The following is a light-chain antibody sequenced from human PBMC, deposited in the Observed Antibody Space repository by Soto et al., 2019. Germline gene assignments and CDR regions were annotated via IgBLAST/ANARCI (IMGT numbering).Light chain of an antibody. CDR3: QQSYSTLLIT. V-gene: IGKV1-39*01. J-gene: IGKJ5*01. CDR1: QAINTY. Sequence: DIQMTQSPSFLSASVGDRVTISCRASQAINTYLNWYQQKPGKAPKLLIYGTSDLQNGVPSRFSGGGSGTDFTLTISSLQPEDFATYYCQQSYSTLLITFGQGTPVEV. CDR2: GTS.